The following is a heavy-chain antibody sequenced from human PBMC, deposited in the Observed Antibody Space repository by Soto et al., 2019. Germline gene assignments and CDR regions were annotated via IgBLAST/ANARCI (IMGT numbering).Heavy chain of an antibody. Sequence: QVQLQESGPGLVKPSETLSLTCTVSGGSVSRGTVYWSWIQQPPGKGLEWIGYIYYTGSTKYNPSLKSRVTTSLDTSKNQFSLKLSSVTAADTAIYYCARGVTGTTFDYWGQGTLVTVSS. CDR2: IYYTGST. CDR3: ARGVTGTTFDY. CDR1: GGSVSRGTVY. D-gene: IGHD1-7*01. V-gene: IGHV4-61*01. J-gene: IGHJ4*02.